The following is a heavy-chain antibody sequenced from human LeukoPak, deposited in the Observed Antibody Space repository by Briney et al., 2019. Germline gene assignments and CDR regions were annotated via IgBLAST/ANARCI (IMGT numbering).Heavy chain of an antibody. D-gene: IGHD2-2*01. CDR2: INHSGST. CDR3: AREGNPKGLVPAAINFRLDY. J-gene: IGHJ4*02. V-gene: IGHV4-34*01. Sequence: SETLSLTCAVYGGSFSGYYWSWIRQPPGKGLEWIGEINHSGSTNYNPSLKSRVTISVDTSKNQFSLKLSSVTAADTAVYYCAREGNPKGLVPAAINFRLDYWGQGILVTVSS. CDR1: GGSFSGYY.